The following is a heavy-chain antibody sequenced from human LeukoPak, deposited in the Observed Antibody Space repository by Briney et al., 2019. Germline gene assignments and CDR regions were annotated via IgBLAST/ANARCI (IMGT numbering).Heavy chain of an antibody. CDR1: GFTFSDAW. V-gene: IGHV3-15*01. J-gene: IGHJ4*02. Sequence: GGSLRLSCAASGFTFSDAWMTWVRQAPGKGLEWVGRIQSKSSGGATDYAAPVKGRFTISRDDSKNMLYLQMNSLKVEDTAIYYCATPPDWGQGTLVAVSS. CDR2: IQSKSSGGAT. CDR3: ATPPD.